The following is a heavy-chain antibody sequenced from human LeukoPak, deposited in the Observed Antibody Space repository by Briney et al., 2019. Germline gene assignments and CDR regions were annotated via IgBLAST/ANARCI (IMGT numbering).Heavy chain of an antibody. CDR3: ASEEGDEGYFDY. CDR1: GGSFSDYF. D-gene: IGHD3-16*01. CDR2: ISHSGST. Sequence: SETLSLTCAVYGGSFSDYFWSWIRQPPGKGLEWIGEISHSGSTTYNPSLKSRVTISVDTSKNQFSLKLSSVTAADTAVYYCASEEGDEGYFDYWGQGTLVTVSS. V-gene: IGHV4-34*09. J-gene: IGHJ4*02.